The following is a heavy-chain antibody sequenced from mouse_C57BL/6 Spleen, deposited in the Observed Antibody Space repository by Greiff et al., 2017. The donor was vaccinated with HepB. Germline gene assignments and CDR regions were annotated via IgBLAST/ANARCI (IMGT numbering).Heavy chain of an antibody. V-gene: IGHV1-80*01. J-gene: IGHJ2*01. Sequence: VQLQQSGAELVKPGASVKISCKASGYAFSSYWMNWVKQRPGKGLEWIGQIYPGDGDTNYNGKFKGKATLTADKSSSTAYMQLSSLTSEDSAVYFCARSYYDYDVGYWGQGTTLTVSS. CDR2: IYPGDGDT. CDR3: ARSYYDYDVGY. CDR1: GYAFSSYW. D-gene: IGHD2-4*01.